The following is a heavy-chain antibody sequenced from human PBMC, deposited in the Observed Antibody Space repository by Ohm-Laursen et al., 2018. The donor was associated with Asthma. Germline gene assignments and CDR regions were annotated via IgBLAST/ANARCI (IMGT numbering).Heavy chain of an antibody. CDR1: GVAFTDYW. V-gene: IGHV3-7*04. Sequence: SLRLSCAASGVAFTDYWMSWVRQAPGKGLEWVANIKQDGSEKYYVDSVKGRFTISRDNAKNSLYLQMNSLRTDDTAVYYCTKDRLYSAQGRSAYHGMDVWGQGTTVTVSS. D-gene: IGHD2-8*01. J-gene: IGHJ6*02. CDR3: TKDRLYSAQGRSAYHGMDV. CDR2: IKQDGSEK.